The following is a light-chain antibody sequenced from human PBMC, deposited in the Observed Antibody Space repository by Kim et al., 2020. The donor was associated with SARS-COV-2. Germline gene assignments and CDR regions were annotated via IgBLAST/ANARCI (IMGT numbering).Light chain of an antibody. CDR3: SAWDSSLSNWV. Sequence: PTATLTCPGNSNNVGNQGAAWLQQHQGHPPKLLSYRNNNRPSGISERLSASRSGNTASLTITGLQPEDEADYYCSAWDSSLSNWVFGGGTKLTVL. CDR2: RNN. J-gene: IGLJ3*02. CDR1: SNNVGNQG. V-gene: IGLV10-54*01.